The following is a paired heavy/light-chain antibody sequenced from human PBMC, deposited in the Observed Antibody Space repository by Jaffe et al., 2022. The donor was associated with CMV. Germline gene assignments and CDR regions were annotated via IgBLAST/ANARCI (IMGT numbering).Heavy chain of an antibody. CDR3: ARGITGADAS. J-gene: IGHJ5*02. CDR2: INSRGNII. V-gene: IGHV3-11*01. Sequence: QVQLVESGGGLVKPGGSLRLSCAASGFKFSDNYMNWFRQAPGKGLEWVSYINSRGNIIYYADSVKGRFTISRDNAQNSLFLQMSNVRVEDTGLYYCARGITGADASWGQGTLVTVSS. D-gene: IGHD1-1*01. CDR1: GFKFSDNY.
Light chain of an antibody. V-gene: IGKV1-12*01. CDR1: QIIGKW. J-gene: IGKJ1*01. CDR2: AAT. CDR3: QQASVFPRT. Sequence: DIQMAQSPSSVSASVGDRVTITCRASQIIGKWLAWYQQRPGTAPKLLISAATTPESGVPSRFSGSGSGTEFTLTITSLQPEDVATYYCQQASVFPRTFGQGTRVEI.